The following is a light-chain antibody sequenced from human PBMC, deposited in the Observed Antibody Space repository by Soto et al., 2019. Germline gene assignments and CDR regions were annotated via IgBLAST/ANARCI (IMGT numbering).Light chain of an antibody. V-gene: IGKV1-39*01. CDR1: QNINTF. J-gene: IGKJ4*01. CDR2: AAS. CDR3: QQSNSLFAT. Sequence: DIQMTQSPSSLSDSIGDRVTITCRASQNINTFLNWYQQKPGKAPKLLIYAASSLQSGVSSRFSGSGSGTDFTLTISGLEPEDFAIYYCQQSNSLFATFGGGTKVEIK.